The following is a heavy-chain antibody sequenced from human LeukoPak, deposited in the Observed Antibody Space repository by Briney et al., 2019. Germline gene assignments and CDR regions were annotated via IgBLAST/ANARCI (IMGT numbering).Heavy chain of an antibody. J-gene: IGHJ4*02. D-gene: IGHD2-15*01. Sequence: SETLSLTCAVSGGSISSGGYSWSWIRQPPGKGLEWIGYMYRSGSTYHNPSLKSRVTISVDRSKNQFSLELNSVTVADTAVYYCVRGYCSSGNCPSFDYWGQGTLVTVSS. CDR1: GGSISSGGYS. CDR3: VRGYCSSGNCPSFDY. CDR2: MYRSGST. V-gene: IGHV4-30-2*01.